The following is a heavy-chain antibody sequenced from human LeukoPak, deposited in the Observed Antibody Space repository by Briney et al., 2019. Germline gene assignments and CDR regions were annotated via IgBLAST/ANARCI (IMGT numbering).Heavy chain of an antibody. CDR3: ARSLPRSVGTGRDILTGLDY. J-gene: IGHJ4*02. CDR1: GGSISSSSYY. Sequence: SETLSLTCTVSGGSISSSSYYWGWIRQPPGKGLEWIGSIYYSGSTYYNPSLKSRVTISVDTSKNQFSLKLSSVTAADTAVYYCARSLPRSVGTGRDILTGLDYWGQGTLVTVSS. CDR2: IYYSGST. D-gene: IGHD3-9*01. V-gene: IGHV4-39*07.